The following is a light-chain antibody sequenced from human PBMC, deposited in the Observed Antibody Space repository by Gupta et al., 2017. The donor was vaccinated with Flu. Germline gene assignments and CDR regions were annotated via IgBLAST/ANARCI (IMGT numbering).Light chain of an antibody. CDR2: WAS. J-gene: IGKJ1*01. Sequence: DIFITEAPDSLAVSLGERATINCKSSQSVLYSSNNKNYLAWYQQKPGQPPKLLIYWASTRESGVPDRFSGSGSGTDFTLTISSLQAEDVAVYYCQQDDSTPQTFGQGTKVEIK. V-gene: IGKV4-1*01. CDR1: QSVLYSSNNKNY. CDR3: QQDDSTPQT.